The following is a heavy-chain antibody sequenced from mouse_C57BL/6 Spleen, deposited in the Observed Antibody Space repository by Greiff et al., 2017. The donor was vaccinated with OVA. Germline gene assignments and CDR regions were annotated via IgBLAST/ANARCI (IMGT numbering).Heavy chain of an antibody. CDR1: GFTFSDYG. CDR3: ARGGITTVGRDYFDY. Sequence: EVQLVESGGGLVKPGGSLKLSCAASGFTFSDYGMHWVRQAPEKGLEWVAYISSGSSTIYYADTVKGRFTISRDNAKNTLFLQMTSLRSEDTAMYYCARGGITTVGRDYFDYWGQGTTLTVSS. CDR2: ISSGSSTI. V-gene: IGHV5-17*01. J-gene: IGHJ2*01. D-gene: IGHD1-1*01.